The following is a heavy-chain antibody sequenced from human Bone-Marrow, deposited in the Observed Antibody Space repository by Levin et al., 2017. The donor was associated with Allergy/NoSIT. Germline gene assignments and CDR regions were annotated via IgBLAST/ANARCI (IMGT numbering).Heavy chain of an antibody. D-gene: IGHD3-22*01. Sequence: PGGSLRLSCAASGFTFDDYGMSWVRQAPGKGLEWVSGINWNGGSTGYADPVKGRFTISRDNAKNSLYLQMNSLRAEDTALYHCARDGPGGYYDSSGYYSNWFDPWGQGTLVTVSS. J-gene: IGHJ5*02. CDR2: INWNGGST. CDR3: ARDGPGGYYDSSGYYSNWFDP. V-gene: IGHV3-20*01. CDR1: GFTFDDYG.